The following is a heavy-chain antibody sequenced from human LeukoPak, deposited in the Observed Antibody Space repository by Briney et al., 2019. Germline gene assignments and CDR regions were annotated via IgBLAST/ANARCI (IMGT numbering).Heavy chain of an antibody. J-gene: IGHJ4*02. V-gene: IGHV3-21*01. CDR3: ARDTLYCSSTSCYTATFDY. Sequence: GGSLRLSCAASGFTFSSYSMNWVRQAPGKGLEWVSSISSSSSYIYYADSVKGRFTISRDNAKNSLYLQMNSLRAEDTAVYYCARDTLYCSSTSCYTATFDYWGQGTLVTVSS. CDR2: ISSSSSYI. CDR1: GFTFSSYS. D-gene: IGHD2-2*02.